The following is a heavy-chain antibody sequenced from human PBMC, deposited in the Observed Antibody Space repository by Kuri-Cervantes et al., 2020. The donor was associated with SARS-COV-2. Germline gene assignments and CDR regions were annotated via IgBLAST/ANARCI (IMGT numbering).Heavy chain of an antibody. CDR1: GHTFTELS. Sequence: SVKVSCKVSGHTFTELSVHWVRQAPGKGLEWMGGFHPEDGETICAKKFQGRHTMTQETSTDAAYMALSSLRSEDTAVYYCARDGSPYCTSSSCFRGKWVDPWGQGPLVTVSS. J-gene: IGHJ5*02. V-gene: IGHV1-24*01. CDR3: ARDGSPYCTSSSCFRGKWVDP. D-gene: IGHD2-2*01. CDR2: FHPEDGET.